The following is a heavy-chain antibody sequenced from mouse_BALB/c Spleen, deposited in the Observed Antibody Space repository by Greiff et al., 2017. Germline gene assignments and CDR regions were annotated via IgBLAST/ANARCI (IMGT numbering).Heavy chain of an antibody. CDR1: GYTFTSYW. D-gene: IGHD1-2*01. V-gene: IGHV1-87*01. J-gene: IGHJ3*01. CDR3: ARERDHGTGGFAY. CDR2: IYPGDGDT. Sequence: QVQLKESGAELARPGASVKLSCKASGYTFTSYWMQWVKQRPGQGLEWIGAIYPGDGDTRYTQKFKGKATLTADKSSSTAYMQLSSLASEDSAVYYCARERDHGTGGFAYWGQGTLVTVSA.